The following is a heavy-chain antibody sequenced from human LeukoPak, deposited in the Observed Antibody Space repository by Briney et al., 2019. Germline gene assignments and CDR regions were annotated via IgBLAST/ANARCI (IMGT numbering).Heavy chain of an antibody. D-gene: IGHD2-2*01. CDR3: ATQLRLFSLGY. V-gene: IGHV4-34*01. Sequence: PSETLSLTCAVYGGSFSGYYWSWIRQPPGKGLEWIGEINHSGSTNYNPSLKSRVTISVDTSKNQFSLKLSSVTAADTAVYYCATQLRLFSLGYWGQGTLVTVSS. J-gene: IGHJ4*02. CDR2: INHSGST. CDR1: GGSFSGYY.